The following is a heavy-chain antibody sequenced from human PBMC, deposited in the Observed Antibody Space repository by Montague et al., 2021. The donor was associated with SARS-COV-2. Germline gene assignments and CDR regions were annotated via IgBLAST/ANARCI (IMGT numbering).Heavy chain of an antibody. J-gene: IGHJ4*02. CDR3: ARGTAAGTNFDY. CDR2: IYYSGST. Sequence: SETLSLTSTVSGGSISSYYWSWIRQPAGKGLEWIGYIYYSGSTNXNPSLKSRVTISVDTSKNQFSLKLSSVTAADTAVYYCARGTAAGTNFDYWGQGTLVTVSS. CDR1: GGSISSYY. D-gene: IGHD6-13*01. V-gene: IGHV4-59*01.